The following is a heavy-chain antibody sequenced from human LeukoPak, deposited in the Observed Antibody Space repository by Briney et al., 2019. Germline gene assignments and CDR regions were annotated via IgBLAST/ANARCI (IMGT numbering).Heavy chain of an antibody. CDR2: IWYDGSNK. CDR3: ARVGYSSGWFRN. Sequence: GGSLRLSCAASGFTFSSYGMHWVRQAPGKGLEWVAVIWYDGSNKYYADSVKGRFTISRDNSKNTLYLQMNSLRAEDTAVYYCARVGYSSGWFRNWGQGTPVTVSS. V-gene: IGHV3-33*01. CDR1: GFTFSSYG. D-gene: IGHD6-19*01. J-gene: IGHJ4*02.